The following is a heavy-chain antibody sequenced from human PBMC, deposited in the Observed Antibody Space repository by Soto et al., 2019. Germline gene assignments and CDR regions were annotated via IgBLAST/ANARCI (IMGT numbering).Heavy chain of an antibody. Sequence: PSETLSLTCAVYGGTFSGYYRRGFRQPPGKGLEWIGEINHSGSTNYNPSLKRRGTISVDTSKNQFSLKLSSVTAADTAVYYCARGCYRWGVVGDLYDSCGQG. CDR2: INHSGST. V-gene: IGHV4-34*01. D-gene: IGHD3-10*01. CDR1: GGTFSGYY. J-gene: IGHJ5*02. CDR3: ARGCYRWGVVGDLYDS.